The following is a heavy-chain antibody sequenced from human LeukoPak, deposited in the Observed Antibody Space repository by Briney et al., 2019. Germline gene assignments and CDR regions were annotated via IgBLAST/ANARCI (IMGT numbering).Heavy chain of an antibody. Sequence: GGSLRLSCAASGFSFRDYWMSWVRQAPGKGLEWVADITPDGSGKTYVDSVKGRFTISRDNAKNSLYLQMNSLRAEDTAVYYCARLYGDYSFDYWGQGTLVTVSS. CDR2: ITPDGSGK. D-gene: IGHD4-17*01. CDR3: ARLYGDYSFDY. CDR1: GFSFRDYW. V-gene: IGHV3-7*01. J-gene: IGHJ4*02.